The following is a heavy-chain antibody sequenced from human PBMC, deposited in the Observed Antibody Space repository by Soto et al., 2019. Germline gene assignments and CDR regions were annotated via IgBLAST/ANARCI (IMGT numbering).Heavy chain of an antibody. CDR2: ISGSGGST. D-gene: IGHD6-19*01. Sequence: GGSLRLSCAASGFTFSSYAMSWVRQAPGKGLEWVSAISGSGGSTYYADSVKGRFTISRDNSKNTLYLQMNSLRAEDTAVYYCAKGPRYSSGWPLDYWGQGTLVTVSS. CDR1: GFTFSSYA. J-gene: IGHJ4*02. V-gene: IGHV3-23*01. CDR3: AKGPRYSSGWPLDY.